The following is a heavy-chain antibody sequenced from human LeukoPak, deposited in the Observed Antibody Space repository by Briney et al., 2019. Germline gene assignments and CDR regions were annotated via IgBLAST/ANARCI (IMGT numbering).Heavy chain of an antibody. D-gene: IGHD1-26*01. Sequence: PGGSLGLSCAASGFTFSSYAMSWVRQAPGKGLEWVSAISGSGGSTYCADSVKGRFTISRDNSQNTLYLPMNSLRAEDTAVYYCAKRSGTYGVFEVWGQGTMVTVSS. V-gene: IGHV3-23*01. CDR3: AKRSGTYGVFEV. J-gene: IGHJ3*01. CDR1: GFTFSSYA. CDR2: ISGSGGST.